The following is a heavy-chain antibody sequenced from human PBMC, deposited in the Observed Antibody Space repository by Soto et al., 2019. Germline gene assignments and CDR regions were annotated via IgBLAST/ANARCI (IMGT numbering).Heavy chain of an antibody. D-gene: IGHD1-1*01. CDR3: VRGPYNYNSRYFDY. CDR2: INRSGIT. Sequence: SETLSLTCTVSGGSFSGYFWTWIRQPPGKGLEWLAEINRSGITNYNPSVESRVSMSVDTSKNQFSLRLYSVTAADTAVYYCVRGPYNYNSRYFDYWGQGTLVTVSS. V-gene: IGHV4-34*01. CDR1: GGSFSGYF. J-gene: IGHJ4*02.